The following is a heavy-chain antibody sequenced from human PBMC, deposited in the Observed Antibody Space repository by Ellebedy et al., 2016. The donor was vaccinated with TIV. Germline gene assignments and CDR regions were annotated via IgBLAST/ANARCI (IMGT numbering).Heavy chain of an antibody. CDR3: ARGADAYKSGRY. CDR1: GGSFSDYY. Sequence: SETLSLXXAVTGGSFSDYYWSWIRQPPGKGLEWIGEIHPSGTTYYNPSLKSRVSISVDTSQNQFSLKVNSVTAADTAVYFCARGADAYKSGRYWGQGTLVTVSS. J-gene: IGHJ4*02. D-gene: IGHD5-24*01. V-gene: IGHV4-34*01. CDR2: IHPSGTT.